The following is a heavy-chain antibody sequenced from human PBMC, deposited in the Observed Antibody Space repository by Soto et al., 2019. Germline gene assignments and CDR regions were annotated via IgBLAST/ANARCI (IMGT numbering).Heavy chain of an antibody. CDR3: ARHLDRGGTLQKGFYI. CDR1: GYSVTSYW. V-gene: IGHV5-51*01. Sequence: GESLKISCKGSGYSVTSYWIGWVRQMPGKGLEWMGIIYPGGSDTRYSPSFQGQVTISADKSISTAYLQWSSLKASDTAMYYGARHLDRGGTLQKGFYIWGQGTMVTVSS. CDR2: IYPGGSDT. D-gene: IGHD1-26*01. J-gene: IGHJ3*02.